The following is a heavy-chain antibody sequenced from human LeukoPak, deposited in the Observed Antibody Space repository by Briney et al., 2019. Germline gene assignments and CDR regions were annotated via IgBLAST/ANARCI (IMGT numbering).Heavy chain of an antibody. D-gene: IGHD3-10*02. V-gene: IGHV3-53*01. CDR1: GFTVSSNY. Sequence: GRSLRLSCAASGFTVSSNYMSWVRQAPGKGLEWVSEIYSDGRTYYAASVKGRFSISRDNSKNTVYLQMNSLRAEDTAVYYCAELGITMIGGVWGKGTTVTISS. CDR3: AELGITMIGGV. CDR2: IYSDGRT. J-gene: IGHJ6*04.